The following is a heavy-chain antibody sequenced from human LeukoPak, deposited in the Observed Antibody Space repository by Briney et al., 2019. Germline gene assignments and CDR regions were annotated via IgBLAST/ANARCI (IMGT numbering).Heavy chain of an antibody. J-gene: IGHJ6*02. CDR1: GGSISSGGYY. V-gene: IGHV4-61*08. D-gene: IGHD6-19*01. CDR2: IYYSGST. CDR3: ARVPLSSGWYRGMDV. Sequence: PSETLSLTCTVSGGSISSGGYYWGWIRQPPGKGLEWIGYIYYSGSTNYNPSLKSRVTISVDTSKNQFSLKLSSVTAADTAVYYCARVPLSSGWYRGMDVWGQGTTVTVSS.